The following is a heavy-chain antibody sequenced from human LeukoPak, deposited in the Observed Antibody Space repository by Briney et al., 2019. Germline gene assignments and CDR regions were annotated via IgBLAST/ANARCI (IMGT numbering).Heavy chain of an antibody. CDR1: GFTFSSYA. CDR2: ISYDGSNK. CDR3: ARGRGSYYFDY. V-gene: IGHV3-30*04. J-gene: IGHJ4*02. Sequence: GGSLRLSCAASGFTFSSYAMHWVRQAPGKGLEWVAVISYDGSNKYYADSVKGRFTISRDNSKNTLYLQMNSLRAEDTAVYYCARGRGSYYFDYWGQGTLVTVSS. D-gene: IGHD1-26*01.